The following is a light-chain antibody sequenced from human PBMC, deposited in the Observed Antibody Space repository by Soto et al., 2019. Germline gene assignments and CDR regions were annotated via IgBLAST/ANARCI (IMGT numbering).Light chain of an antibody. V-gene: IGKV1-39*01. J-gene: IGKJ1*01. Sequence: DIQMTQSPSTLSGSLRYRVTMTSRASQTISSWLAWYQQKPGKAPKLLIYAASSLQSGVPSRFSGSGSGTDCTLTISSLQPEDFATYYCQQSYSTRWTFGQGTKVDIK. CDR2: AAS. CDR3: QQSYSTRWT. CDR1: QTISSW.